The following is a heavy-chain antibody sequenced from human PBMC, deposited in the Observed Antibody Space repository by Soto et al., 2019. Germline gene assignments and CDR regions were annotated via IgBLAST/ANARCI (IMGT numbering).Heavy chain of an antibody. CDR2: INAGNGNT. V-gene: IGHV1-3*01. D-gene: IGHD1-26*01. CDR1: GYTFTSCA. J-gene: IGHJ6*02. CDR3: ASKGFRIGDYGMDV. Sequence: ASVKVSCKASGYTFTSCAMHWVRQAPGQRLEWMGWINAGNGNTKYSQKFQGRVTITRDTSASTAYMELSSLRSEDTAVYYCASKGFRIGDYGMDVWGQGTTVTVSS.